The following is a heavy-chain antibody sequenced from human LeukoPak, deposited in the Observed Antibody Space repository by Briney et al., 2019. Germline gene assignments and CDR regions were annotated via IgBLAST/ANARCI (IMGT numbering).Heavy chain of an antibody. J-gene: IGHJ4*02. V-gene: IGHV3-23*01. CDR3: AKKYGVTVYGSGLNYFDY. CDR2: IGGSGSRT. CDR1: GFTFSSYA. D-gene: IGHD6-19*01. Sequence: GGSLRLSCAASGFTFSSYAMSWVRQAPGKSLEWVSGIGGSGSRTYYADSVKGRFTISRDNSKNTLYLRMNSLRAEDTAIYYCAKKYGVTVYGSGLNYFDYWGQGTLVTVSS.